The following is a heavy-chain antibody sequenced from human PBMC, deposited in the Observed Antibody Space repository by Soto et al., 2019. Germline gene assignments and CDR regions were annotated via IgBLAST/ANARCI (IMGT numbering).Heavy chain of an antibody. J-gene: IGHJ4*02. Sequence: GSLRLSCAASGFTFSSYAMSWVRQAPGKGLEWVSAISGSGGSTYYADSVKGRFTISRDNSKNTLYLQMNSLRAEDTAVYYCAKSSMIVVVTYFDYWGQGTLVTAPQ. CDR1: GFTFSSYA. CDR2: ISGSGGST. D-gene: IGHD3-22*01. V-gene: IGHV3-23*01. CDR3: AKSSMIVVVTYFDY.